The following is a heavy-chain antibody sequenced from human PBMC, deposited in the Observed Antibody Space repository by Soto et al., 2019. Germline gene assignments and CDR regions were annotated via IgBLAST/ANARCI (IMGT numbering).Heavy chain of an antibody. J-gene: IGHJ4*02. V-gene: IGHV1-46*01. CDR1: GYIFTNYY. Sequence: QVQLVQSGAEVKKPGASVKVSCKASGYIFTNYYIHWVRQAPGQGLEWMAIINPLPTSGSTNYAQKFQGRATGTRNTSTSTVYLELSSLRSDDTAVYYCARDLAAAAYWGQGTLVTVSS. D-gene: IGHD6-13*01. CDR2: INPLPTSGST. CDR3: ARDLAAAAY.